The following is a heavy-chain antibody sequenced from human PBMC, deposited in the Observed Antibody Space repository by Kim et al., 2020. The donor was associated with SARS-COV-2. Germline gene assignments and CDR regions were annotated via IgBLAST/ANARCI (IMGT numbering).Heavy chain of an antibody. V-gene: IGHV1-69*01. CDR3: ARLAIRGVTPLLWFDP. Sequence: KFQGRVTITADESTSTAYMELSSLRSEDTAVYYCARLAIRGVTPLLWFDPWGQGTLVTVSS. D-gene: IGHD3-10*01. J-gene: IGHJ5*02.